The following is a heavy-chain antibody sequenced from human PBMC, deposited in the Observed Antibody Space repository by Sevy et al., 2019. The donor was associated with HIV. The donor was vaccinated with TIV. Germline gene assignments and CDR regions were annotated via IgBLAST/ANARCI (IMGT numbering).Heavy chain of an antibody. CDR2: IWYDGSNK. D-gene: IGHD4-4*01. Sequence: GGSLRLSCAASGFTFSSYGMYWVRQAPGKGLEWVAVIWYDGSNKYYADSVKGRFTISRDNSKNTLYLQMNSLRAEDTAVYYCARGGLQHYYYYGMDVWGQGTTVTVSS. J-gene: IGHJ6*02. CDR3: ARGGLQHYYYYGMDV. CDR1: GFTFSSYG. V-gene: IGHV3-33*01.